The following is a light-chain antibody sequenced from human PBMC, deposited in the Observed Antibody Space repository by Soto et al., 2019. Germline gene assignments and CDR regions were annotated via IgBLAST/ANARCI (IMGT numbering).Light chain of an antibody. J-gene: IGKJ2*01. Sequence: MVMTQSPATLSVSPGERATLSCRASQSVSSSLAWYQQKPGQAPRLLMYGASARATGIPARFIGSGSGTESTLTISSLQSEDFAVYYCQQYNNWPSTFGQGTKLEIK. CDR3: QQYNNWPST. V-gene: IGKV3-15*01. CDR1: QSVSSS. CDR2: GAS.